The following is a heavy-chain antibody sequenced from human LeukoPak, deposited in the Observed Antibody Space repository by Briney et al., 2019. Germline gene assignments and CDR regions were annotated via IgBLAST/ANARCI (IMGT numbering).Heavy chain of an antibody. J-gene: IGHJ4*02. CDR3: ASKGDSSRFDY. Sequence: ASVKVSCKASGYTFTSYYMHWVRQAPGQGLEWMGIINPSGGSTSYAQKFQGRVTITADESTSTAYMELSSLRSEDTAVYYCASKGDSSRFDYWGQGTLVTVSS. CDR2: INPSGGST. V-gene: IGHV1-46*01. D-gene: IGHD6-13*01. CDR1: GYTFTSYY.